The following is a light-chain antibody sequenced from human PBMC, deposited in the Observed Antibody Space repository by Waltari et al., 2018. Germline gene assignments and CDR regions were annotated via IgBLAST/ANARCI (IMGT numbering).Light chain of an antibody. CDR1: NLGHKY. V-gene: IGLV3-1*01. CDR2: QNN. CDR3: QTWDLITVT. Sequence: SYEVTQPPSVSVSPGQTASLFCSGENLGHKYTSWYQQKTGQSPLLVMHQNNVRPSGIPERFSGSSSGNTATLTISGTQAMDEADYFCQTWDLITVTFGGGTKLTVL. J-gene: IGLJ2*01.